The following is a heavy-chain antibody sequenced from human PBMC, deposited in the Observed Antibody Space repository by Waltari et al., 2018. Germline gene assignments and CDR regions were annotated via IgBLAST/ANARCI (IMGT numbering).Heavy chain of an antibody. CDR3: AREAGGVYDAFDI. CDR1: GFTFSSYW. D-gene: IGHD3-16*01. J-gene: IGHJ3*02. Sequence: EVQLVESGGGLVQPVGSLRLPCAASGFTFSSYWMHWVRQAPGKGLVWGSRINTDGSSTSYADSVKGRFTISRDNAKNTLYLQMNSLRAEDTAVYYCAREAGGVYDAFDIWGQGTMVTVSS. V-gene: IGHV3-74*01. CDR2: INTDGSST.